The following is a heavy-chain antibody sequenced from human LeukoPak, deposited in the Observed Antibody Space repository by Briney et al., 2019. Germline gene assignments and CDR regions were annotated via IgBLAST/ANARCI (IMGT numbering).Heavy chain of an antibody. D-gene: IGHD5-18*01. V-gene: IGHV4-59*01. Sequence: SETLSLTCTVSGGSISTYYWSWIRQPPGKGLEWIGCIFYSGSTNYSPSLKSRVTISVDTSTNRFSLKLSSVTAADTAAYYCARMDTAMDFFDYWGQGTLDTVSS. CDR3: ARMDTAMDFFDY. CDR1: GGSISTYY. J-gene: IGHJ4*02. CDR2: IFYSGST.